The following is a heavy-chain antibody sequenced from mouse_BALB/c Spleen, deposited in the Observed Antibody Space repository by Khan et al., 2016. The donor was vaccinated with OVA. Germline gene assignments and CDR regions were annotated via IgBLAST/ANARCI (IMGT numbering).Heavy chain of an antibody. Sequence: QVQLQQSGAELARPGASVKMSCKASGYTFTSYTMNWVKQRPGQGLEWIGYINPSSGYTNYNQKFKDKATLTADKSSSTAYMQQDSLTSEDSAVYNCAKEGACYRSSDWFAYWGQGTLVTVSA. J-gene: IGHJ3*01. CDR1: GYTFTSYT. D-gene: IGHD2-14*01. CDR2: INPSSGYT. CDR3: AKEGACYRSSDWFAY. V-gene: IGHV1-4*01.